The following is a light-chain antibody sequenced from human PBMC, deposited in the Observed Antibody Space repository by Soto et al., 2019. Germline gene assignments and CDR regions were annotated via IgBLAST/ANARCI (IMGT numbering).Light chain of an antibody. CDR3: QQRYNWVT. J-gene: IGKJ4*01. V-gene: IGKV3-11*01. CDR1: QSVGNY. CDR2: DAS. Sequence: EIVLIQSPATLSLSPGERATLSCRASQSVGNYLAWYQQRPGQAPRLLIYDASNRATGIPARFGGSGSGTDFTLTISSLEPEDSAVFYCQQRYNWVTFGGGTMV.